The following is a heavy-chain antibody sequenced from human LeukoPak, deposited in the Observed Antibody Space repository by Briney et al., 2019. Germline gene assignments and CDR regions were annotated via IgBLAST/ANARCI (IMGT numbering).Heavy chain of an antibody. CDR3: ARHGTDYYDFDY. CDR2: IYYSGST. V-gene: IGHV4-31*03. J-gene: IGHJ4*02. D-gene: IGHD3/OR15-3a*01. Sequence: SETLSLTCTVSGGSISSGGYYWSWIRQHPGKGLEWIGYIYYSGSTYYNPSLKSRVTISVDTSKNQFSLKLSSVSAADTAVYYCARHGTDYYDFDYWGQGTLVTVSS. CDR1: GGSISSGGYY.